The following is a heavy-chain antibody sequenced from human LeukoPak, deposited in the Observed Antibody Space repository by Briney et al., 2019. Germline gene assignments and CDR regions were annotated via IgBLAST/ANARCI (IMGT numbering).Heavy chain of an antibody. D-gene: IGHD2-15*01. Sequence: ASVKVSCKASAYTFTNYGISWVRQVPGQGLEWMGWINTYNGNTNYAQKLQGRVTMTTDTSTSTAYMELRSLRSDDTAVYYCARGIIGYYFDYWGQGTLVTVSS. V-gene: IGHV1-18*01. CDR3: ARGIIGYYFDY. CDR2: INTYNGNT. J-gene: IGHJ4*02. CDR1: AYTFTNYG.